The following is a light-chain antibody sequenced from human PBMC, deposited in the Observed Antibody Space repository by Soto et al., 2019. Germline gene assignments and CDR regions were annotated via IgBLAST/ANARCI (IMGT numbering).Light chain of an antibody. J-gene: IGKJ5*01. CDR1: QSVSSSY. V-gene: IGKV3-20*01. CDR2: GAS. CDR3: QQFSSNWPIT. Sequence: EIGLTQSPGTLSLSPGERATLSCRASQSVSSSYLAWYQQKPGQAPRLLIYGASIRATGIPDRFSGGGSGTDFTLTISRLEPEDFAVYYCQQFSSNWPITFGQGTRLEIK.